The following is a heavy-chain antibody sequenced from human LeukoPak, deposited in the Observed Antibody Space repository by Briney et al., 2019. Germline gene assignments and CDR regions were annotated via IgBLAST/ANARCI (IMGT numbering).Heavy chain of an antibody. V-gene: IGHV4-39*07. CDR3: ARSEFYDLWSGYKLNAFDI. J-gene: IGHJ3*02. Sequence: PSETLSLTCTVSGGSISSSSYYWGWIRQPPGKGLEWIGSIYYSGSTYYNPSLKSRVTISVDTSKNQFSLKLSSVTAADTAVYYCARSEFYDLWSGYKLNAFDIWGQGTMVTVSS. D-gene: IGHD3-3*01. CDR1: GGSISSSSYY. CDR2: IYYSGST.